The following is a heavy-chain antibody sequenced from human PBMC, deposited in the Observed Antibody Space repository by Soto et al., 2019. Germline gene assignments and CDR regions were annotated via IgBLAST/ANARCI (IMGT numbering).Heavy chain of an antibody. CDR2: ISGSGGST. Sequence: GGCLRLSCAASGFSLSSYAMSWVRQAPGKGLEWVSAISGSGGSTYYADSVKGRFTISRDNSKNTLYLQMNSLRAEDTAVYYCAKCIVVVPAAIFRGGACDIWGQGTMVTVSS. V-gene: IGHV3-23*01. J-gene: IGHJ3*02. D-gene: IGHD2-2*01. CDR3: AKCIVVVPAAIFRGGACDI. CDR1: GFSLSSYA.